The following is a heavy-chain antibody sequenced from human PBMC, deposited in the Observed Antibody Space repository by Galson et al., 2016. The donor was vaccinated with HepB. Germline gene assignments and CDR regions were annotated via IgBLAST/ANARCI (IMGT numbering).Heavy chain of an antibody. D-gene: IGHD1-20*01. CDR1: GLVFSDST. CDR3: HIRRFNLNRLLDH. V-gene: IGHV3-73*01. CDR2: IQPRSKHLAT. J-gene: IGHJ4*02. Sequence: SLRLSCATSGLVFSDSTIHWVRQASGKGLEWVARIQPRSKHLATAYAASVGGRFTLSRDDSQSTAYLQMNFLTIEDTAVYFCHIRRFNLNRLLDHWGRGTRVVVSS.